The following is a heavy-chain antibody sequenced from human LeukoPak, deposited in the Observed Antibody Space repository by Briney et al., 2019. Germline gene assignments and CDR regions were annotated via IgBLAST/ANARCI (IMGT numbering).Heavy chain of an antibody. V-gene: IGHV1-2*02. D-gene: IGHD5-12*01. CDR2: INPDSGDT. CDR1: EYTFSVYH. Sequence: ASVKVSCKASEYTFSVYHIHWVRQAPGQGLEWMAWINPDSGDTNYQGRVTMTRDTSISTAYMELSRLRSDDTAVYYCARALGSGYDFDIYWGQGTLVTVSS. J-gene: IGHJ4*02. CDR3: ARALGSGYDFDIY.